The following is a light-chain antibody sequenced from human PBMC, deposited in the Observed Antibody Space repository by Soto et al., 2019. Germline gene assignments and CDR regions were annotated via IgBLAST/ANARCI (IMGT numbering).Light chain of an antibody. V-gene: IGLV2-14*03. Sequence: QSALTQPASVSGSPGQSITISCTGTSSDVGAYNYVSWYQQHPGKVPKLMIYDVSNRPSGVSNRFSGSKSGNTASLTISGLQAEDEAEYYRSSYTSSMNYVFGIGTKVTVL. CDR3: SSYTSSMNYV. CDR1: SSDVGAYNY. J-gene: IGLJ1*01. CDR2: DVS.